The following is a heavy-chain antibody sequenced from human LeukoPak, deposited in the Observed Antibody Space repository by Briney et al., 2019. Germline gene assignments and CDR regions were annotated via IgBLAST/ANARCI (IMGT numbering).Heavy chain of an antibody. CDR1: GGSFSGYY. D-gene: IGHD5-12*01. Sequence: SETLSLTCAVYGGSFSGYYWSWIRQSPGKGLEWIGEINHSGSTNYNPSLKSRVTISVDTSKNQFSLKLSSVTAADMAVYYCARGYSGYDRRGKNYYYYYMDVWGKGTTVTVSS. CDR3: ARGYSGYDRRGKNYYYYYMDV. J-gene: IGHJ6*03. CDR2: INHSGST. V-gene: IGHV4-34*01.